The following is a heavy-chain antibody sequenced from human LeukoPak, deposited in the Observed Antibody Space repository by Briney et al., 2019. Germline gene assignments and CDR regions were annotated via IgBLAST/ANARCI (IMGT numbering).Heavy chain of an antibody. CDR3: ARVYSGYDQPYNWFDP. CDR2: ISFDGSNK. D-gene: IGHD5-12*01. J-gene: IGHJ5*02. CDR1: GFTFSNYG. Sequence: GGSLRLSCAASGFTFSNYGMHWVRQAPGKGLEWVATISFDGSNKNYVDSVKGRFTISRDNSKNTLYLQMNSLRAEDTAVYYCARVYSGYDQPYNWFDPWGQGTLVTVSS. V-gene: IGHV3-30*03.